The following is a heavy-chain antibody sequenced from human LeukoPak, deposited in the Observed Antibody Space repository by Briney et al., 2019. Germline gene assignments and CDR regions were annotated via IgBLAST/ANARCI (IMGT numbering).Heavy chain of an antibody. CDR1: GGSISSYY. V-gene: IGHV4-4*07. CDR2: IYTSGST. D-gene: IGHD3-22*01. Sequence: SETLSLTCTVSGGSISSYYWSWIRQPAGKGLEWIGRIYTSGSTNYNPSLKSRVTMSVDTSKNQFSLKLSSVTAADTAVYYCARAVEYYDSSGYYHYFDYWGQGTLVTVSS. J-gene: IGHJ4*02. CDR3: ARAVEYYDSSGYYHYFDY.